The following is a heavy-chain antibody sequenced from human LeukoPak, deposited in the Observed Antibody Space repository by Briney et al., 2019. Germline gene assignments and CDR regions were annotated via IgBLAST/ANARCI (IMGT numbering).Heavy chain of an antibody. Sequence: GGSLRLSCAASGFIFSSYSMNWVRQAPGKGLEWVSYITDSGSANYYADSVMGRFTISRDNAKNSLYLQVSSLRDEDTGIYYCARDHNWGFDYWGQGTLVTVSS. CDR3: ARDHNWGFDY. CDR1: GFIFSSYS. V-gene: IGHV3-48*02. CDR2: ITDSGSAN. J-gene: IGHJ4*02. D-gene: IGHD3-16*01.